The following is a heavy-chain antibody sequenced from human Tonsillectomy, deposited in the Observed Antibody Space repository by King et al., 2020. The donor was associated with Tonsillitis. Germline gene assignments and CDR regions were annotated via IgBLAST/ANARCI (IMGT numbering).Heavy chain of an antibody. CDR1: GFTFSSYW. Sequence: VQLVESGGGFVQPGGSLRLSCAVSGFTFSSYWMHWVRQAPGKGLVWVSRVDSDGSNTGYADSVKGRFTISRDNAKNTLYLQMNSLRAEDTAVYYCARDPNIDWPFDYWSQGTLVTVSS. V-gene: IGHV3-74*01. CDR3: ARDPNIDWPFDY. J-gene: IGHJ4*02. D-gene: IGHD3-9*01. CDR2: VDSDGSNT.